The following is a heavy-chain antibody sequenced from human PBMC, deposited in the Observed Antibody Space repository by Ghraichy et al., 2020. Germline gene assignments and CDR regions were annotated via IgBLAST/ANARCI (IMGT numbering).Heavy chain of an antibody. J-gene: IGHJ4*02. V-gene: IGHV3-7*01. CDR1: GFTFSTYW. CDR2: IRQDGGEK. D-gene: IGHD1-26*01. Sequence: GGSLRLSCAASGFTFSTYWMSWVRQAPGTGLEWVANIRQDGGEKYYVDSVKGRFTISRDNAMNSLYLQMNSLRAEDTAVYYCARDPPLEGERFDSWGQGTLLTVSS. CDR3: ARDPPLEGERFDS.